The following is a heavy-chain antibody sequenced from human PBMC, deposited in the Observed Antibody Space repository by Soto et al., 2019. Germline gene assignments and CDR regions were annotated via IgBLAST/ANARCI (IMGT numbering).Heavy chain of an antibody. J-gene: IGHJ4*02. CDR3: ARHARDDYNYGGSGIFDY. CDR1: GGSISSRTFW. CDR2: MYYSGSS. V-gene: IGHV4-39*01. D-gene: IGHD4-4*01. Sequence: PSETLSLTCSVSGGSISSRTFWWAWIRQPPGKGLEWIGDMYYSGSSYSSPSLKSRVTLSVDTSKNQLTLKLNSVTAADTAVYYCARHARDDYNYGGSGIFDYWGQGTLVTVSS.